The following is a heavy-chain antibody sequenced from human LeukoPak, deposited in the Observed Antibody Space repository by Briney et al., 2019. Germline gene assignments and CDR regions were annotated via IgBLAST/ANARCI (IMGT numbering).Heavy chain of an antibody. CDR1: GGTFSSYA. CDR2: IIPILGIA. CDR3: AKVFTLSWSQYYYYGMDV. V-gene: IGHV1-69*04. J-gene: IGHJ6*02. D-gene: IGHD6-13*01. Sequence: ASVKVSCKASGGTFSSYAISWVRQAPGQGLEWMGRIIPILGIANYAQKFQGRVTITADKSTSTAYMELSSLRAEDTAVYYCAKVFTLSWSQYYYYGMDVWGQGTTVTVSS.